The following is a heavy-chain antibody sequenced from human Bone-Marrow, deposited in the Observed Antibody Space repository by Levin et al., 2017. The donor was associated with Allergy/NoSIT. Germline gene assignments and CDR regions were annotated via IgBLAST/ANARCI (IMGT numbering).Heavy chain of an antibody. V-gene: IGHV3-30*03. CDR2: ISDDGSDT. Sequence: PGGSLRLSCAASGFTFRIYGMHWVRQAPGKGLEWVAVISDDGSDTDYADSVKGRFTISRDKSKKTVDLQMNSLRDEDTAVYYCARGRQWFGEARPLYYMDVWGKGTTVSVSS. CDR3: ARGRQWFGEARPLYYMDV. CDR1: GFTFRIYG. D-gene: IGHD3-10*01. J-gene: IGHJ6*03.